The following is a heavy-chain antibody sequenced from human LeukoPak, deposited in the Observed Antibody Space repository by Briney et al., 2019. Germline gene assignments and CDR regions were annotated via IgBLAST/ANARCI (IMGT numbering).Heavy chain of an antibody. CDR2: ISSSSSTV. V-gene: IGHV3-48*01. CDR1: GFTFSSYA. CDR3: ARGEDAIVGVPGPNY. Sequence: PGGSLRLSCAASGFTFSSYAMHWVRQAPGKGLEWVSFISSSSSTVYYADSVKGRFTISRDYANNSLFLQMNGLTAEDTAVYYCARGEDAIVGVPGPNYWGQGTLVSVSS. J-gene: IGHJ4*02. D-gene: IGHD1-26*01.